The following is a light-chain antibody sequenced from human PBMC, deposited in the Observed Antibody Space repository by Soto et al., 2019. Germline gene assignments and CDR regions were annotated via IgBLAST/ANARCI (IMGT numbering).Light chain of an antibody. Sequence: EIVLTQSPATLSLSPGERATLSCRASQSVSSYLAWYQQKPGQAPRLLIYDAFKKATGIPARFSGSGSGTDFTLTISSLEPEDLAVYYCQRGSNWMYTFGQGTKLEIK. J-gene: IGKJ2*01. CDR3: QRGSNWMYT. CDR1: QSVSSY. CDR2: DAF. V-gene: IGKV3-11*01.